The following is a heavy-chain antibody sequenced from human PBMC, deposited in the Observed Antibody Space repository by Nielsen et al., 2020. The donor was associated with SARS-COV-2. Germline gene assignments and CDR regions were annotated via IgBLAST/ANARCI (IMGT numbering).Heavy chain of an antibody. D-gene: IGHD4-17*01. V-gene: IGHV1-69*13. CDR2: IIPIFGTA. Sequence: SVKVSCKASGGTFSSYAISWVRQAPRQGLEWMGGIIPIFGTANYAQKFQGRVTITADESTSTAYMELSSLRSEDTAVYYCARGPTVRGWFDPWGQGTLVTVSS. J-gene: IGHJ5*02. CDR3: ARGPTVRGWFDP. CDR1: GGTFSSYA.